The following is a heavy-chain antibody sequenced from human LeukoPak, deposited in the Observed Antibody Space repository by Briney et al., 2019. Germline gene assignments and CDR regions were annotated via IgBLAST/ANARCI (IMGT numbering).Heavy chain of an antibody. D-gene: IGHD2-8*02. V-gene: IGHV4-38-2*02. J-gene: IGHJ4*02. CDR3: ARVAPLVAN. CDR2: IYYSGST. CDR1: GYSISSGYY. Sequence: SETLSLTCTVSGYSISSGYYWGWIRQPPGKGLEWIGSIYYSGSTYYNPSLKSRVTISVDTSKNQFSLKLSSVTAADTAVYYCARVAPLVANWGQGTLITVSS.